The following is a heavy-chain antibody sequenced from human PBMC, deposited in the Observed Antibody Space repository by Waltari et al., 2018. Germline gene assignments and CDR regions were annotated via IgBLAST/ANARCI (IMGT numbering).Heavy chain of an antibody. CDR1: GYTFTGYY. J-gene: IGHJ5*02. CDR2: INPNSGGT. V-gene: IGHV1-2*06. D-gene: IGHD6-13*01. CDR3: ARAGAAAARRSWFDP. Sequence: QVQLVQFGAEVKKPGASVKVSCKASGYTFTGYYMHWVRQAPGQGLEWMGRINPNSGGTNYAQKFQGRVTMTRDTSTSTVYMELSSLRSEDTAVYYCARAGAAAARRSWFDPWGQGTLVTVSS.